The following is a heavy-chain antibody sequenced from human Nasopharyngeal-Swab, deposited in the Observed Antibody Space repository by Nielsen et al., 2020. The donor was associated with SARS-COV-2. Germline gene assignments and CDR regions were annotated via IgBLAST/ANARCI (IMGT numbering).Heavy chain of an antibody. V-gene: IGHV3-21*01. D-gene: IGHD3-10*01. J-gene: IGHJ5*02. CDR1: GFTFSSYS. CDR2: ISSSSSYI. Sequence: GVLKISCAASGFTFSSYSMNWVRQAPGKGLEWVSSISSSSSYIFYADSVKGRFTISRDNAKKSLYLQMNSLRAEDTAVYYCARSPGSITMVRGVIMTGWFDPWGQGTLVTVSS. CDR3: ARSPGSITMVRGVIMTGWFDP.